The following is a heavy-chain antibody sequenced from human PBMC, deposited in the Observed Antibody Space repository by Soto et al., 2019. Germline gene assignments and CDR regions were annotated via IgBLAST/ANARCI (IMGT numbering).Heavy chain of an antibody. Sequence: GRPLRLSCAASGFTFSSFGMNWISKAPGKGLEWVASITNNGSNKYYADSVKGRFTISRDNSKNTLYLQMNSLRAEDTAVYYCAKDNAYYDILTGYYRAPNTPPAWGQGTLVTVSS. V-gene: IGHV3-30*18. CDR3: AKDNAYYDILTGYYRAPNTPPA. J-gene: IGHJ5*02. CDR1: GFTFSSFG. CDR2: ITNNGSNK. D-gene: IGHD3-9*01.